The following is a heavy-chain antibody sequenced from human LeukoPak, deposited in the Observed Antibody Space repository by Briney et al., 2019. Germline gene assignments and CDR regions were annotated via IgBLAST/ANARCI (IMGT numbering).Heavy chain of an antibody. CDR3: AIPPRGILVAMPRFDY. Sequence: GGSLRLSCAASGFTFSSYAMSWVRQAPGKGLEWVSAISGSGGSTYYADSLKGRFTISRDNSKNTLYLQMNSLRAEDTAVYYCAIPPRGILVAMPRFDYWGQGTLVTVSS. J-gene: IGHJ4*02. D-gene: IGHD2-15*01. V-gene: IGHV3-23*01. CDR2: ISGSGGST. CDR1: GFTFSSYA.